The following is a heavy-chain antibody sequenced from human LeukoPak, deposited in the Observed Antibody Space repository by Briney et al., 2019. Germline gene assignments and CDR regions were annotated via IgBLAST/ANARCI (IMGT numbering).Heavy chain of an antibody. Sequence: SGGSLRLSCAASGFTFSSYGMHWVRQVPGKGLVWVARINPGGSSITYADSVKGRFTISRDNAENTLYLQMDSLRAEDTGVYYCARSNQADDYWGQGTLVTVSS. D-gene: IGHD1-14*01. V-gene: IGHV3-74*01. CDR1: GFTFSSYG. J-gene: IGHJ4*02. CDR3: ARSNQADDY. CDR2: INPGGSSI.